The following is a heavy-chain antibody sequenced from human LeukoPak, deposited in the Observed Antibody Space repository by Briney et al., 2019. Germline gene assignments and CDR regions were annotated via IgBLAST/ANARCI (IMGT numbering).Heavy chain of an antibody. CDR1: GFTFSSYW. V-gene: IGHV3-74*01. J-gene: IGHJ6*03. D-gene: IGHD5-12*01. CDR2: INSDGSST. CDR3: ATGIVAYYYYYMDV. Sequence: GGSLRLSCAAFGFTFSSYWMHWVRQAPGKGLVWVSRINSDGSSTSYADSVKGRFTISRDNAKNTLYLQMNSLRAEDTAVYYCATGIVAYYYYYMDVWGKGTTVTISS.